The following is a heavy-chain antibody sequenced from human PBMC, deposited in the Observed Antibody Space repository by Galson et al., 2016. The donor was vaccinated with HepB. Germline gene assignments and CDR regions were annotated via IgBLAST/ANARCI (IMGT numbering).Heavy chain of an antibody. CDR3: ARDQWSSMWQDNSNGMDV. CDR2: ILYDGSNK. J-gene: IGHJ6*02. D-gene: IGHD6-19*01. CDR1: GFTFSSSI. Sequence: SLRLSCAASGFTFSSSIMHWVRQAPGKGLEWVAVILYDGSNKYSSDSVKGRFTISRDNSKKTLSLHMNILRPEDTAVYYCARDQWSSMWQDNSNGMDVWGQGTTVIVSS. V-gene: IGHV3-30-3*01.